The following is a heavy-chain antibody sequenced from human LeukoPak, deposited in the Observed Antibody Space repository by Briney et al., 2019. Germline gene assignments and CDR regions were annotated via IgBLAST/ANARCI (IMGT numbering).Heavy chain of an antibody. CDR1: GFTFSSYA. Sequence: GGSLRLSCAASGFTFSSYAMHWVRQAPGKGLEWVAVISYDGSNKYYADSVKGRFTISRDNSKNTLYLQMNSLRAEDTAVYYCARVDIVAPHQPLEWGQGTLVTVSS. J-gene: IGHJ4*02. CDR2: ISYDGSNK. D-gene: IGHD5-12*01. CDR3: ARVDIVAPHQPLE. V-gene: IGHV3-30-3*01.